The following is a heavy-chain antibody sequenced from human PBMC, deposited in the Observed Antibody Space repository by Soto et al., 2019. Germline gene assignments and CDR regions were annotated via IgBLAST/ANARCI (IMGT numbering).Heavy chain of an antibody. J-gene: IGHJ3*01. Sequence: QVQLQESGPGLVEPSETLSLTCIVSGASVTTFSWNWIRQSAGKGLEWIGRIYTDGSTSYIPSLNSRITLSLATSKKQLSLNLKFVTAADTAVYFCARDQSGAADVWGQGTMVTVA. D-gene: IGHD7-27*01. CDR3: ARDQSGAADV. V-gene: IGHV4-4*07. CDR1: GASVTTFS. CDR2: IYTDGST.